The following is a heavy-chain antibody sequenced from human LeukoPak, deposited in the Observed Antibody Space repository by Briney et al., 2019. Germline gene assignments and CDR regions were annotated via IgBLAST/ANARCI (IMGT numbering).Heavy chain of an antibody. CDR3: ARDDHGGNSYYYYGMDV. CDR2: IIPILGIA. D-gene: IGHD4-23*01. CDR1: GGTFSSYA. J-gene: IGHJ6*02. Sequence: SVKVSCKASGGTFSSYAISWVRQAPGQGLEWMGRIIPILGIANYAQKFQGRVTITAGKSTSTAYMELSSLRSEDTAVYYCARDDHGGNSYYYYGMDVWGQGTTVTVSS. V-gene: IGHV1-69*04.